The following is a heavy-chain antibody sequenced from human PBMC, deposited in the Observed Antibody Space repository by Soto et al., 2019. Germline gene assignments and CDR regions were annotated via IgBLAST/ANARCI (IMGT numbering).Heavy chain of an antibody. Sequence: QVQLVDSGGGVVQPGGSLRLSCVASESIFKGYGMHWVRQAPGKGLEWVAHIRFDGTDERYGDSVEGRFTISRENSKNMLYLQMNSLRAEDTAVYYCTRDGVGENVFFGFLDYWGQGTLVTVSS. CDR2: IRFDGTDE. J-gene: IGHJ4*02. D-gene: IGHD1-26*01. CDR1: ESIFKGYG. V-gene: IGHV3-33*08. CDR3: TRDGVGENVFFGFLDY.